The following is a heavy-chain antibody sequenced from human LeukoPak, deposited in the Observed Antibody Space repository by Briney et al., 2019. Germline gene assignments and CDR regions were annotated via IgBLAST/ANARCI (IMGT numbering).Heavy chain of an antibody. Sequence: SETLSLTCTVSGDSISSSTYYWGWIRQPPGKGLEWIGNIYYSGTTYYNPSLKSRVTILVDTSKNQFSLILNSVTAADTAVYYCARVGGYYFDYWGQGTLVTVSS. J-gene: IGHJ4*02. V-gene: IGHV4-39*07. CDR3: ARVGGYYFDY. CDR1: GDSISSSTYY. D-gene: IGHD3-16*01. CDR2: IYYSGTT.